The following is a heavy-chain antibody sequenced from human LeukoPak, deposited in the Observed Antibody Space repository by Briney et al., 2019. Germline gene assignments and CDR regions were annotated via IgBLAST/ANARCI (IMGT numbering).Heavy chain of an antibody. CDR2: FDPEDGET. Sequence: GASVKVSCKVSGYTLTELSMHWVRQAPGKGLEWMGGFDPEDGETIYAQKFQGRVTMTEDTSTDTAYMELSSLRSEDTAVYYCATDLRVAATWFDPWGQETLVTVSS. CDR1: GYTLTELS. CDR3: ATDLRVAATWFDP. V-gene: IGHV1-24*01. D-gene: IGHD2-15*01. J-gene: IGHJ5*02.